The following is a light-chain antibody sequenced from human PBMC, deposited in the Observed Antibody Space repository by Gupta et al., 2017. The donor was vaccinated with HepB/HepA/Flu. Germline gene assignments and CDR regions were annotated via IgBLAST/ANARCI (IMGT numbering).Light chain of an antibody. CDR1: QSVSSN. J-gene: IGKJ1*01. CDR2: GAS. V-gene: IGKV3-15*01. CDR3: QQYNNWPET. Sequence: QPQPNKSVSPGERATLSCRASQSVSSNLAWYQQKPGQAPRLLIYGASTRATGIPARFSGSGSGTEFTLTISSLQSEDFAVYYCQQYNNWPETFGQGTKVEIK.